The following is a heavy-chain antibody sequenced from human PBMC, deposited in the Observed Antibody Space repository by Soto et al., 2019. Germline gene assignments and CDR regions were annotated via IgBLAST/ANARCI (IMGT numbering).Heavy chain of an antibody. CDR2: ISYDGSNK. V-gene: IGHV3-30*18. CDR3: AKGRYCIRNRRSSGMDV. CDR1: GFTFSSYG. Sequence: QVQLVESGGGVVQPGRALRLSCAASGFTFSSYGMHWVRQAPGKGLEGGAVISYDGSNKYYSDSVKGRFTNSRDNSKNTLYLQMNSLRAEDTAVYYCAKGRYCIRNRRSSGMDVWGQGTTVTVSS. D-gene: IGHD2-15*01. J-gene: IGHJ6*02.